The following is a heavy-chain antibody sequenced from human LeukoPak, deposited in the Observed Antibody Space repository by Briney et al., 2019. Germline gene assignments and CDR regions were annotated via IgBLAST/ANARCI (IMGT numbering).Heavy chain of an antibody. CDR3: ARDGDYDSSGYRWFDP. CDR2: ISSSSSYT. CDR1: GFTFSDYY. Sequence: GGSLRLSCAASGFTFSDYYMSWIRQAPGKGLEWVSYISSSSSYTNYADSVKGRFTISRDYAKNSLYLQMNSLRAEDTAVYYCARDGDYDSSGYRWFDPWGQGTLVTVSS. V-gene: IGHV3-11*05. D-gene: IGHD3-22*01. J-gene: IGHJ5*02.